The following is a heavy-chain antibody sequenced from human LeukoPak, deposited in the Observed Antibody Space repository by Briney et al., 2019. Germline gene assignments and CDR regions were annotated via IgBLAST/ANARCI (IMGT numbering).Heavy chain of an antibody. CDR3: VKGYSFDY. J-gene: IGHJ4*02. CDR1: GDSVSSNSAA. Sequence: SQTLSLTCAISGDSVSSNSAAWNWIRQSPSRGLEWLGRTYYRSKWYNDYAESVKGRITINPDTSKNQFSLQLNSVTSDDTAVYYCVKGYSFDYWGQGTLVTVSS. V-gene: IGHV6-1*01. CDR2: TYYRSKWYN.